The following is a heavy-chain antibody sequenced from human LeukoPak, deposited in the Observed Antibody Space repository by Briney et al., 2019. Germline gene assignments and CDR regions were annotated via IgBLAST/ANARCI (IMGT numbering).Heavy chain of an antibody. CDR2: IIPIFGTA. Sequence: SVKVSCMASGGTFSSYAISWVRQAPGQGLEWMGGIIPIFGTANYAQKFQGRVTITTDESTSTAYMELSSLRSEDTAVYYRASAITYYYDSSGYYLLDYWGQGTLVTVSS. J-gene: IGHJ4*02. V-gene: IGHV1-69*05. CDR1: GGTFSSYA. D-gene: IGHD3-22*01. CDR3: ASAITYYYDSSGYYLLDY.